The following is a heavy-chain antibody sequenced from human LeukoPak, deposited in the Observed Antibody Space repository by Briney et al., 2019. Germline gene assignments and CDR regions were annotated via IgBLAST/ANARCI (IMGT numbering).Heavy chain of an antibody. Sequence: SETLSLTCTVSGGSINNYYWTWIRQPPGKGLEWIGYIHYSGSTKYSPSLKSRLTISVDTSKNQFSLGLTSVTAADTAIYSCARVFPHGYSDYWGQGTLVTVSS. CDR3: ARVFPHGYSDY. CDR2: IHYSGST. V-gene: IGHV4-59*01. CDR1: GGSINNYY. D-gene: IGHD5-24*01. J-gene: IGHJ4*02.